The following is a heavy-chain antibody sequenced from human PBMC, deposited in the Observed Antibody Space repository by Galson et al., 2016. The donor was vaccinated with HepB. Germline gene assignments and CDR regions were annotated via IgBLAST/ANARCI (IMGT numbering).Heavy chain of an antibody. CDR2: IWYDGSDE. Sequence: SLRLSCAASGVTVSNNYMSWVRQAPGKGLEWVSVIWYDGSDEKYGDSVKGRFTASRDNSKTTLYLQMDSLRAEDTAVYYCARAHCSSTGCRTNLDYWGQGTLVIVSS. CDR3: ARAHCSSTGCRTNLDY. CDR1: GVTVSNNY. V-gene: IGHV3-33*08. D-gene: IGHD2-2*01. J-gene: IGHJ4*02.